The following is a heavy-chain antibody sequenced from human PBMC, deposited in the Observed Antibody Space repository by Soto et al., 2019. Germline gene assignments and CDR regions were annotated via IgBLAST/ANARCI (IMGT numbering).Heavy chain of an antibody. V-gene: IGHV3-48*01. CDR2: ISSSSSTI. CDR3: ARHPERIAQIGWFDP. D-gene: IGHD6-13*01. J-gene: IGHJ5*02. Sequence: PGGSLRLSCAASGFTFSSYAMSWVRQAPGKGLEWVSYISSSSSTIYYAESVKGRFTISRDNAKNSLYLQMNSLRAEDTAVYYCARHPERIAQIGWFDPLGPGNPGHRLL. CDR1: GFTFSSYA.